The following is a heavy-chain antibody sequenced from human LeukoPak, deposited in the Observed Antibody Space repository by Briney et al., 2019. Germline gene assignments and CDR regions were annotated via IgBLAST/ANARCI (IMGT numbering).Heavy chain of an antibody. J-gene: IGHJ4*02. CDR3: VRYGSGSYLRDPFDY. Sequence: GGSLRLSCAASGFSFSSHSMTWVRQAPGKGLEWISYISTSNTIYYADSVSGRFTVSRDNADNTLFLQMNSLRAEDTAVYYCVRYGSGSYLRDPFDYWGQGTLVTVSS. CDR1: GFSFSSHS. V-gene: IGHV3-48*04. CDR2: ISTSNTI. D-gene: IGHD3-10*01.